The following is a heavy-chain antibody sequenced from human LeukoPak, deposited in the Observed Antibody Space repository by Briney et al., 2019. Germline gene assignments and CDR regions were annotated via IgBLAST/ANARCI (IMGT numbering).Heavy chain of an antibody. J-gene: IGHJ3*02. Sequence: GGSQRLSCAASGFTLSSYSMNWVRQAPRKGLEWVSSISSSSSYIYYADSVKGRFTISRDNAKNSLYLQMNSLRAEDTAVYYCARYALEAFDIWGQGTMVTVSS. CDR3: ARYALEAFDI. CDR1: GFTLSSYS. CDR2: ISSSSSYI. V-gene: IGHV3-21*01. D-gene: IGHD3-3*01.